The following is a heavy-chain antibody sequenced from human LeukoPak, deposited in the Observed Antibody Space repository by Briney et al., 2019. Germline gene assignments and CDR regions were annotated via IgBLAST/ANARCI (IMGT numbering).Heavy chain of an antibody. Sequence: PSQTLSLTCTVSGGSTSSGGYYWSWIRQHPGKGLEWIGYIYYSGSTYYNPSLKSRVTISVDTSKNQFSLKLSSVTAADTAVYYCARVRMKYCSSTSCSRFDPWGQGTLVTVSS. D-gene: IGHD2-2*01. CDR2: IYYSGST. CDR3: ARVRMKYCSSTSCSRFDP. V-gene: IGHV4-31*03. CDR1: GGSTSSGGYY. J-gene: IGHJ5*02.